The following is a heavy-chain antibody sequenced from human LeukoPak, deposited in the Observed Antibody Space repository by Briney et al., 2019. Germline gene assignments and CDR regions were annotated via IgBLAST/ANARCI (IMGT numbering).Heavy chain of an antibody. CDR2: IDPSDSYT. V-gene: IGHV5-10-1*01. J-gene: IGHJ6*02. CDR3: ARLPVGDSSSPDYYYYYGMDV. D-gene: IGHD6-6*01. Sequence: LGDSLKISCKGSGYSFTSYWISWVRQMPGKGLEWMGRIDPSDSYTNYSPSFQGHVTISADKSISTAYLQWSSLKASDTAMCYCARLPVGDSSSPDYYYYYGMDVWGQGTTVTVSS. CDR1: GYSFTSYW.